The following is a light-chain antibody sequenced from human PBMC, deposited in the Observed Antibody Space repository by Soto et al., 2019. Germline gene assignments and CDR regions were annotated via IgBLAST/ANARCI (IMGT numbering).Light chain of an antibody. J-gene: IGLJ3*02. CDR2: EVS. CDR1: SSDVGGYNY. V-gene: IGLV2-14*01. CDR3: SSYTSSSTRV. Sequence: QSALTQPASVSGSPGQSITISCTGTSSDVGGYNYVSWYQQHPGKAPKLMIYEVSNRPSGVSNRFSGSKSGNTASLTISGLQAEDEADYCSSYTSSSTRVLGGGTKLTVL.